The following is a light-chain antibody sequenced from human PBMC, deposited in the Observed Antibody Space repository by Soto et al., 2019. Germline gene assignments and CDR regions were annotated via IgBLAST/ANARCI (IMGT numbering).Light chain of an antibody. CDR3: QQSSSFPPWT. Sequence: DIKMTQSPSVVSASVGDRVSITCRASQHIATWLTWYQKKPGRAPELLIYAATILQSGVASRFSGSGFGTEFTLTTSSLQPEDFATYDCQQSSSFPPWTFGQGTNVEI. V-gene: IGKV1-12*01. CDR1: QHIATW. CDR2: AAT. J-gene: IGKJ1*01.